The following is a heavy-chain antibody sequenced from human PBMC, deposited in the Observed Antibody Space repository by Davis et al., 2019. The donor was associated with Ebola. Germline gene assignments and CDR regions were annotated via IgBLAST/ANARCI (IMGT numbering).Heavy chain of an antibody. J-gene: IGHJ6*02. Sequence: AGSLTLSCPASGLTFSRYSMNWVRQAPGNGLASVSSIRSRSSYIYYADSVKGRFTISRDNAKNSLYLQMNSLRAEDTAGYYCARDLIVVVPAAIFYYYYGMDVWGQGTTVTVSS. CDR3: ARDLIVVVPAAIFYYYYGMDV. CDR2: IRSRSSYI. V-gene: IGHV3-21*04. CDR1: GLTFSRYS. D-gene: IGHD2-2*01.